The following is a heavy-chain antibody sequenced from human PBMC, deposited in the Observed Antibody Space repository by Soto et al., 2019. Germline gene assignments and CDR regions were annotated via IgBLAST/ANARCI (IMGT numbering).Heavy chain of an antibody. V-gene: IGHV3-21*01. D-gene: IGHD3-22*01. CDR2: ISSSSSYI. Sequence: VGSLRLSCAASGFTFSSYSMNWVRQAPGKGLEWVSSISSSSSYIYYADSVKGRFTISRDNAKNSLYLQMNSLRAEDTAVYYCARVSSSGSVTRPIPSDYWGQGTQVTVSS. J-gene: IGHJ4*02. CDR3: ARVSSSGSVTRPIPSDY. CDR1: GFTFSSYS.